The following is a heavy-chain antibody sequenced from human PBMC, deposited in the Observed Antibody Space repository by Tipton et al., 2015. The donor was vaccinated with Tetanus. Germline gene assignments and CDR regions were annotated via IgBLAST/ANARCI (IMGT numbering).Heavy chain of an antibody. CDR3: ARSVGMPYGMYY. CDR1: GFNFRRHW. Sequence: SLRLSCAASGFNFRRHWIYWVRQGPGKGLMWVARINSNGSTITYADSVKGRLSISKDNDKNTVYLHMDNLRAEDTAIYYCARSVGMPYGMYYWGQGTRITVSS. J-gene: IGHJ4*03. CDR2: INSNGSTI. D-gene: IGHD1-26*01. V-gene: IGHV3-74*01.